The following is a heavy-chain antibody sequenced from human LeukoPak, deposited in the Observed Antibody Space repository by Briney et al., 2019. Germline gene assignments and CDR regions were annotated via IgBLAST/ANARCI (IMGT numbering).Heavy chain of an antibody. Sequence: GASVKVSFKASGYRFTSNGISWVRQAPGQGLEWMGVISPSGGSTTYAQRFKGSVTMTRDTSTSTVYMELSSLRSEDTAVYYCAKNGDTSGYYYVDYWGQGTLVTVSS. CDR2: ISPSGGST. CDR1: GYRFTSNG. CDR3: AKNGDTSGYYYVDY. D-gene: IGHD3-22*01. J-gene: IGHJ4*02. V-gene: IGHV1-46*01.